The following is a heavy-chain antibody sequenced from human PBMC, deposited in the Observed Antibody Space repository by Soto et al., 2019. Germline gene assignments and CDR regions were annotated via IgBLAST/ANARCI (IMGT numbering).Heavy chain of an antibody. Sequence: PGGSLRLSCAASGFTFSLSWMHWVRQGPGNRPVWVSRINSDGSITTYADSVKGRFTISRENAKNSLYLQMNSLRAEDTAVYYCARSSYWNYVWAFDIWGQGTMVSVSS. D-gene: IGHD1-7*01. CDR2: INSDGSIT. J-gene: IGHJ3*02. CDR3: ARSSYWNYVWAFDI. CDR1: GFTFSLSW. V-gene: IGHV3-74*01.